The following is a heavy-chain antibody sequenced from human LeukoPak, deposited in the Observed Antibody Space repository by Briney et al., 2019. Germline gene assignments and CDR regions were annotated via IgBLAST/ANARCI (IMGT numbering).Heavy chain of an antibody. Sequence: SETLSLTCTVSGGSISSSSYYWGWIRQPPGKGLEWIGSIYYSGSTYYNPSLKSRVTISVDTSKNQFSLKLSSVTAADTAVYYCGRGPAVFDYWGQGTLVTVSS. V-gene: IGHV4-39*01. CDR2: IYYSGST. CDR1: GGSISSSSYY. CDR3: GRGPAVFDY. J-gene: IGHJ4*02.